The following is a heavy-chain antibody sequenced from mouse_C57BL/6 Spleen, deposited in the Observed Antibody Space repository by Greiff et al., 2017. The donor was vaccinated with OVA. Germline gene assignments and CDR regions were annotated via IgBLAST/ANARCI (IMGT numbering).Heavy chain of an antibody. D-gene: IGHD1-1*01. Sequence: VKLVESGPELVKPGASVKISCKASGYAFSSSWMNWVKQRPGKGLEWIGRIYPGDGDTNYNGKFKGKATLTADKSSSTAYMQLSSLTSEDSAVYFCARSGSYGSSYYCDYWGQGTTLTVSS. CDR2: IYPGDGDT. J-gene: IGHJ2*01. V-gene: IGHV1-82*01. CDR3: ARSGSYGSSYYCDY. CDR1: GYAFSSSW.